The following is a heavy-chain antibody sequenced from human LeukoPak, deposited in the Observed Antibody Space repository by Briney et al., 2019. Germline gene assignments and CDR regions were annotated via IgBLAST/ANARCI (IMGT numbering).Heavy chain of an antibody. CDR1: GGSISSSSYF. D-gene: IGHD1-26*01. CDR2: IYYTGST. V-gene: IGHV4-39*07. Sequence: TPSETLSLTCTVSGGSISSSSYFWGWIRQPPGKGLEWIASIYYTGSTYYNPSLKSRVTISVDTSKNQFSLKLSSVTAADTAVYYCARVGMVGSYTGTHYFDYWGQGTLVTVSS. J-gene: IGHJ4*02. CDR3: ARVGMVGSYTGTHYFDY.